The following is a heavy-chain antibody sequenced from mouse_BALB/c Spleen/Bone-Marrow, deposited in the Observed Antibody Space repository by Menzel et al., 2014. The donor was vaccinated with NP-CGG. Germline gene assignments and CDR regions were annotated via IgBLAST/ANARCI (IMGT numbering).Heavy chain of an antibody. J-gene: IGHJ4*01. CDR2: IYPGDGST. D-gene: IGHD2-1*01. CDR1: GYTFTSYD. V-gene: IGHV1S33*01. Sequence: SGPELVKPGALVKISCKASGYTFTSYDINWVKQRPGQGLEWIGWIYPGDGSTKYNEKFKGKATLTADKSSSTAYMQLSSLTSENSAVYLCTRGGYGNYVGYGMDYWGQGTPVTVSS. CDR3: TRGGYGNYVGYGMDY.